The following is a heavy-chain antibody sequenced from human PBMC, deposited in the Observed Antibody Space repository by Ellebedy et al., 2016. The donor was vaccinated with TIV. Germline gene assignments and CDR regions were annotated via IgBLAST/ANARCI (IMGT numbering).Heavy chain of an antibody. J-gene: IGHJ4*02. CDR2: ISSPGYYI. CDR3: ARSGELDY. CDR1: GFTFTSYS. D-gene: IGHD1-26*01. Sequence: PGGSLRLSCAASGFTFTSYSMNWVRQAPGKGLEWVSSISSPGYYIYYADSVKGRFTISRDDAKNSLFLQMNSLGAEDTAVYYCARSGELDYWGQGTLVTVSS. V-gene: IGHV3-21*01.